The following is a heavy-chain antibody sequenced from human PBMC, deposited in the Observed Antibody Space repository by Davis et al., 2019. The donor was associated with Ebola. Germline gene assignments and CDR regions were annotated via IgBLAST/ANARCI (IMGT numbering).Heavy chain of an antibody. CDR2: IHTSGIT. D-gene: IGHD6-13*01. CDR3: ARGQISSWFYYFDY. J-gene: IGHJ4*02. CDR1: GDSISSYF. Sequence: PSETLSLTCTVSGDSISSYFWTWIRQPAGKGLEWIGRIHTSGITNYNPSLKSRVTMSVDTSKNQFSLKLSSVTAADTAVYYCARGQISSWFYYFDYWGQGTLVTVSS. V-gene: IGHV4-4*07.